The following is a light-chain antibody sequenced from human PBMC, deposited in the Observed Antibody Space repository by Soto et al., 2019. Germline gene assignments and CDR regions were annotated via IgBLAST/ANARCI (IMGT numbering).Light chain of an antibody. CDR3: QQYDDFPYT. Sequence: DIQMTQSPSSLSASVGHRVTITCQASQDIDNNLNWYQQRSGKAPKVLIYDASNLKGGVPSRFSGSGSGTDFTFTISSLQPEDIATYYCQQYDDFPYTFGQGTKLEI. CDR1: QDIDNN. J-gene: IGKJ2*01. V-gene: IGKV1-33*01. CDR2: DAS.